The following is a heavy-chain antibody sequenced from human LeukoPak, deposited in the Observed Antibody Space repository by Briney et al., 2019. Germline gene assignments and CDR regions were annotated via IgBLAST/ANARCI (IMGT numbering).Heavy chain of an antibody. CDR2: IRPNSGKT. CDR1: GYTFRSYE. V-gene: IGHV1-8*01. CDR3: ARGHYGGNRYFDI. Sequence: ASVKVSCKASGYTFRSYEINWVRQAPGQGLEWVGWIRPNSGKTGYAQKFQGRVTMTRDTSTETAFMELSSLKFDDTAIFYCARGHYGGNRYFDIWGQGTLVTVSS. D-gene: IGHD4-23*01. J-gene: IGHJ4*02.